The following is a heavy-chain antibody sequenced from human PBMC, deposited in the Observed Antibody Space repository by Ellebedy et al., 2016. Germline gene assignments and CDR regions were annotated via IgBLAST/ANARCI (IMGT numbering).Heavy chain of an antibody. CDR2: IYYSGST. CDR1: GGSISSYY. D-gene: IGHD3-22*01. CDR3: ARVGHYYDSSGHSPNWFDP. Sequence: SETLSLTCTVSGGSISSYYWSWIRQPPGKGLEWVGYIYYSGSTNYNPSLKSRVTISVDTSKNQFSLKLSSVTAADTAVYYCARVGHYYDSSGHSPNWFDPWGQGTLVTVSS. V-gene: IGHV4-59*01. J-gene: IGHJ5*02.